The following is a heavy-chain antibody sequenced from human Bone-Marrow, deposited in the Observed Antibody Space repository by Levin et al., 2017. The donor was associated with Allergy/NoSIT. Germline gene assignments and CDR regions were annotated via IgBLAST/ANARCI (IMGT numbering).Heavy chain of an antibody. V-gene: IGHV3-23*01. Sequence: GESLKISCAASGFTFRSYGMTWVRQAPGRGLEWVSAISGSGGSTYYADSVKGRFTISRDNSKNTLYLQMNSLRAEDTALYYCAKSLDIAAAGKPDNWFDPWGQGTLVTVSS. J-gene: IGHJ5*02. CDR3: AKSLDIAAAGKPDNWFDP. CDR2: ISGSGGST. D-gene: IGHD6-13*01. CDR1: GFTFRSYG.